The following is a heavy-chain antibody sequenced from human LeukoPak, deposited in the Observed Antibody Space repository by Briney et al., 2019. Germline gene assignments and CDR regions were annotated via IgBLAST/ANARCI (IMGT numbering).Heavy chain of an antibody. V-gene: IGHV3-48*03. Sequence: GGSLRLSCAASGFTFSSYEMNWVRQAPGKGLEWVSYISSSGSTIYYADSVKGRFTISRDNAQTSLYLQMNSLRAEDTAVYYCARASDPWLQLTWGQGTLVTVSS. J-gene: IGHJ5*02. CDR3: ARASDPWLQLT. CDR1: GFTFSSYE. CDR2: ISSSGSTI. D-gene: IGHD5-24*01.